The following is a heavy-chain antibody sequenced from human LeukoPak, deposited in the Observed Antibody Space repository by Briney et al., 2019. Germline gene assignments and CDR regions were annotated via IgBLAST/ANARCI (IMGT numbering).Heavy chain of an antibody. D-gene: IGHD3-22*01. J-gene: IGHJ4*02. Sequence: PSETLSLTCTVSGGSISSSYYYWGWIRQPPGKGLEWIGSVYQSGTTYYNPSLKSPATICVDTSKNQFFLKLTSVTAADTAFYYCATPPPRRRGHLDSSGSGYYFDQWGQGTLVTVSS. CDR2: VYQSGTT. CDR3: ATPPPRRRGHLDSSGSGYYFDQ. V-gene: IGHV4-39*01. CDR1: GGSISSSYYY.